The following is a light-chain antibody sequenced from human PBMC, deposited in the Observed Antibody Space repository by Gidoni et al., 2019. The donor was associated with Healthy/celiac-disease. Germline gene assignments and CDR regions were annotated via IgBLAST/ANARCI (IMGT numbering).Light chain of an antibody. CDR1: QSVLYSSNNKNY. Sequence: VMTQYPDTLAVSLGERATLNFQSSQSVLYSSNNKNYLDWYQQKPGQPPKLLIYLASTRESGVPDRFSGSGCGTDFTLTISSLQAEDVAVYYCQQDYSTPWTFGQGTKVEIK. V-gene: IGKV4-1*01. CDR2: LAS. J-gene: IGKJ1*01. CDR3: QQDYSTPWT.